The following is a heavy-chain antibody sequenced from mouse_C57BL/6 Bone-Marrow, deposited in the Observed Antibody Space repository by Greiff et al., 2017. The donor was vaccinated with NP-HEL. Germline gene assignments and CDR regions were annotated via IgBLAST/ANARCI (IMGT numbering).Heavy chain of an antibody. Sequence: EVKVEESGGGLVKPGGSLKLSCAASGFTFSDYGMHWVRQAPEKGLEWVAYISSGSSTIYYADTVKGRFTISRDNAKNTLFLQMTSLRSEDTAMYYCARQGGIYYDYWFAYWGQGTLVTVSA. CDR2: ISSGSSTI. J-gene: IGHJ3*01. V-gene: IGHV5-17*01. CDR3: ARQGGIYYDYWFAY. D-gene: IGHD2-4*01. CDR1: GFTFSDYG.